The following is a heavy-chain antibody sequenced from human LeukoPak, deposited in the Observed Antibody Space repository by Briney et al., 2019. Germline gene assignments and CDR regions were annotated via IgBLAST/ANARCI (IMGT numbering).Heavy chain of an antibody. V-gene: IGHV3-20*04. CDR2: INWNGGST. D-gene: IGHD6-19*01. Sequence: GGSLRLSCAASGFTFDGYGMSWVRQAPGKGLEWVSGINWNGGSTGYADSVKGRFTISRDNAKNSLYLQMNSLRAEDTALYYCARCIRSGWYWATSYYFDYWGQGTLVTVSS. CDR3: ARCIRSGWYWATSYYFDY. J-gene: IGHJ4*02. CDR1: GFTFDGYG.